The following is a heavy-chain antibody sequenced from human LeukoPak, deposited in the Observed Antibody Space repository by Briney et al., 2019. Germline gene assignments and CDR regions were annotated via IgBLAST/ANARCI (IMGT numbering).Heavy chain of an antibody. D-gene: IGHD1-26*01. J-gene: IGHJ4*02. V-gene: IGHV3-48*03. CDR1: GFTFSTYE. CDR2: ISSSGSAR. CDR3: ARVSEARAWEYYFDY. Sequence: GGSLRLSCAASGFTFSTYEMNWVRQAPGKGLEWVSYISSSGSARYYADSVEGRFTISRDNSKNTLYLQMNSLRAEDTAVYYCARVSEARAWEYYFDYWGQGTLVTVSS.